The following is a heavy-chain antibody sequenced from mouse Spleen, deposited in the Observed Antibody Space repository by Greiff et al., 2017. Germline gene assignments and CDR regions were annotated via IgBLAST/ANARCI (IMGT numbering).Heavy chain of an antibody. V-gene: IGHV5-6*01. D-gene: IGHD1-1*01. CDR3: ARQEGYYGSSYVRAMDY. CDR1: GFTFSSYG. CDR2: ISSGGSYT. J-gene: IGHJ4*01. Sequence: EVQLQESGGDLVKPGGSLKLSCAASGFTFSSYGMSWVRQTPDKRLEWVATISSGGSYTYYPDSVKGRFTISRDNAKNTLYLQMSSLKSEDTAMYYCARQEGYYGSSYVRAMDYWGQGTSVTVSS.